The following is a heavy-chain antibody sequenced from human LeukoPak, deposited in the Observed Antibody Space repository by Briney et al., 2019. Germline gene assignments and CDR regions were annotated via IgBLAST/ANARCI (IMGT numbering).Heavy chain of an antibody. Sequence: GGSLRLSCAAPGFTFSSYWMSWVRQAPGKGLEWVANIKQEGSEKYYVDSVKGRFTISRDNAKNSLYLQMNSLRAEDTAVYYCARDSVTTYFDYWGQGTLVTVSS. CDR2: IKQEGSEK. D-gene: IGHD4-11*01. CDR3: ARDSVTTYFDY. J-gene: IGHJ4*02. V-gene: IGHV3-7*01. CDR1: GFTFSSYW.